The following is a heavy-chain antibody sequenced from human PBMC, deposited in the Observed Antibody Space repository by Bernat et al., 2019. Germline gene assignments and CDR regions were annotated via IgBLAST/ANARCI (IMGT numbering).Heavy chain of an antibody. CDR1: GGSFSGYY. CDR3: ARGLGCSSTSCHPRSSNYDELSQLVDV. V-gene: IGHV4-34*01. D-gene: IGHD2-2*01. Sequence: QVQLQQWGAGLLKPSETLSLTCAVYGGSFSGYYWSWIRQPPGKGLEWIGEINHSGSTNYHPSLKSRVTISVDTSKNQFSLKLSSVTTADTAVYYCARGLGCSSTSCHPRSSNYDELSQLVDVWGKGTTVTVSS. J-gene: IGHJ6*04. CDR2: INHSGST.